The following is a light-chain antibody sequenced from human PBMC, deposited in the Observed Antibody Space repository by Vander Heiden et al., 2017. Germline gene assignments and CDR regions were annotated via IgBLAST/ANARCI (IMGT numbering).Light chain of an antibody. V-gene: IGKV1-13*02. CDR2: DAS. CDR3: QQYSSYPLT. CDR1: LGVSRA. Sequence: AIQLTQSPSSLSASVGDRVTITCRASLGVSRALAWYQQKPGRAPKLLIYDASSLESGVPSRFSGSGSGRDLTLTISSLQPEDFGTYYCQQYSSYPLTFGGGTKVEIK. J-gene: IGKJ4*01.